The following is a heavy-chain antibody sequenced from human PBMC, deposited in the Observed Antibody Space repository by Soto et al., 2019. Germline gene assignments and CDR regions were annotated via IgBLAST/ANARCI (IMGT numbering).Heavy chain of an antibody. D-gene: IGHD4-17*01. J-gene: IGHJ4*02. CDR3: VYRDFGDYFFQF. V-gene: IGHV2-5*02. CDR2: IYWDDNE. Sequence: QITLKESGPTLVKPTQTLTLTCTLSGFSLTTQGVHVGWIRQPPGKALEWLALIYWDDNEFYSPSLKNRLTITKDPSKSQVVLTLAAVDPVDSATYYCVYRDFGDYFFQFWGQGILVNVSS. CDR1: GFSLTTQGVH.